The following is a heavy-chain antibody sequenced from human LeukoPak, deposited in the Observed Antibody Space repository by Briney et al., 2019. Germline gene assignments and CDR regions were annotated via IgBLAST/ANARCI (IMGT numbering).Heavy chain of an antibody. CDR2: ISSSGSTI. CDR3: ARDPDGELLGGPNWFDP. Sequence: GGSLRLSCAASGFTISDYYISWIRQAPGKGLEWVSYISSSGSTIYYADSVKGRFTISRDNAKNSLYLQMNSLRAGDTAVYYCARDPDGELLGGPNWFDPWGQGTLVTVSS. D-gene: IGHD3-10*01. J-gene: IGHJ5*02. CDR1: GFTISDYY. V-gene: IGHV3-11*01.